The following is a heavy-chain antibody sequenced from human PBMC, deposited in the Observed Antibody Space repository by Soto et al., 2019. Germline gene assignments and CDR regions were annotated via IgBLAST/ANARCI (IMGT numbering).Heavy chain of an antibody. V-gene: IGHV4-4*02. CDR1: GGSISSSNW. CDR2: IYHSGST. J-gene: IGHJ4*02. D-gene: IGHD6-13*01. CDR3: ARSTQVEQQLAIFHY. Sequence: PSETLSLTCAVSGGSISSSNWWSWVRQPPGKGLEWIGEIYHSGSTNYNPSPKSRVTISVEKSKNQFSLKLRSVTAADTAVYYCARSTQVEQQLAIFHYWGQGTMVTVYS.